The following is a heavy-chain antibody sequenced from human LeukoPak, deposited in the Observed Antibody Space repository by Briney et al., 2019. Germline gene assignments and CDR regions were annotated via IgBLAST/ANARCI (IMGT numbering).Heavy chain of an antibody. CDR3: ARDGNSSASHQHP. J-gene: IGHJ5*02. CDR1: GGSISSGGYY. CDR2: IDYSGST. Sequence: SETLSLTCTVSGGSISSGGYYWSWIRQLPGKGLEWIGYIDYSGSTYYNPSLKSRVIMSVDTSKNQFSLKLSSVTAADTAVYYCARDGNSSASHQHPWAPRTLVTVSS. V-gene: IGHV4-31*03. D-gene: IGHD3-10*01.